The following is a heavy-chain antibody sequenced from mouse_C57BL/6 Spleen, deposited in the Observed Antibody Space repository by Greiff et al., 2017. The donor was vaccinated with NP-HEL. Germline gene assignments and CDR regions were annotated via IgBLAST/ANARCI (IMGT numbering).Heavy chain of an antibody. V-gene: IGHV1-82*01. CDR3: AGSNGYYAMDY. J-gene: IGHJ4*01. CDR2: IYPGDGDT. D-gene: IGHD2-5*01. CDR1: GYAFSSSW. Sequence: VQLQQSGPELLKPGASVKISCKASGYAFSSSWMNWVKQRPGKGLEWIGRIYPGDGDTNYNGKFKGKATLTADKSSSTAYMQLSSLTSEDSAVYFCAGSNGYYAMDYWGQGTSVTVSS.